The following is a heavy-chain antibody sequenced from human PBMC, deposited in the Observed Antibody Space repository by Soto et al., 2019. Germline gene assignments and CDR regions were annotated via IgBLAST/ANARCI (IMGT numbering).Heavy chain of an antibody. CDR2: ISGSGGST. V-gene: IGHV3-23*01. CDR3: AKDALYYDFWSGYSTPTNWFDP. Sequence: EVQLLESGGGLVQPGGSLRLSCAASGFTFSSYAMSWVRQAPGKGLEWVSAISGSGGSTYYADSVKGRLTISRDNSKNTLYLQMNSLRAEDTAVYYCAKDALYYDFWSGYSTPTNWFDPWGQGTLVTVSS. D-gene: IGHD3-3*01. CDR1: GFTFSSYA. J-gene: IGHJ5*02.